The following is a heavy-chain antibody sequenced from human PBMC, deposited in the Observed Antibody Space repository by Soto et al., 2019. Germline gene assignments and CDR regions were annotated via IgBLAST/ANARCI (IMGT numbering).Heavy chain of an antibody. CDR2: SSYGGSNK. CDR3: AKGPLRFPDYGDSADYSYGMGV. Sequence: QMKLVESGGGVVQPGTSLRLSCVASGFTFSAFGMHWVRQAPGKGLEWVAISSYGGSNKYYGDSVQGRFTISRDNSRDKLYLAKNILKEEDTAVYYCAKGPLRFPDYGDSADYSYGMGVWGQGTTVTVSS. D-gene: IGHD4-17*01. J-gene: IGHJ6*02. CDR1: GFTFSAFG. V-gene: IGHV3-30*18.